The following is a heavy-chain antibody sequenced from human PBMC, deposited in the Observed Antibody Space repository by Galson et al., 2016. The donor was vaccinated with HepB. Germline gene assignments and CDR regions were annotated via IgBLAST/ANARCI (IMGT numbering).Heavy chain of an antibody. CDR1: GYSFTSSG. CDR2: IGGYTGNR. J-gene: IGHJ4*02. V-gene: IGHV1-18*01. CDR3: VRDPAIAVAGIYY. D-gene: IGHD6-19*01. Sequence: SVKVSCKASGYSFTSSGISWVRQAPGQGLEWMGWIGGYTGNRNYAQKFQGRLTVTTDTSTSTAYMELRSLRSDGTAVYYCVRDPAIAVAGIYYWGQGTLITVSS.